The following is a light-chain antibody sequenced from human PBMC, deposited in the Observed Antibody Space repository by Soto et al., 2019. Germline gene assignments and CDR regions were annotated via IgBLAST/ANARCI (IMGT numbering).Light chain of an antibody. V-gene: IGLV2-8*01. CDR3: SSYAGSNNYV. Sequence: SALTQPPSASGSPGQPVTISCTGTSSDVGGYNYVSWYQQHPGKAPKLMIYEVTKRPSGVPDRFSGSKSGNTASLTVSGLQAEDEADYYCSSYAGSNNYVFGTGTKLTVL. J-gene: IGLJ1*01. CDR2: EVT. CDR1: SSDVGGYNY.